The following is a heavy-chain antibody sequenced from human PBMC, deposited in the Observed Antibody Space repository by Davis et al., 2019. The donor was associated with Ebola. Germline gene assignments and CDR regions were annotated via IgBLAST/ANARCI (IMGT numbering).Heavy chain of an antibody. CDR2: INHSGST. D-gene: IGHD2-15*01. J-gene: IGHJ6*02. V-gene: IGHV4-34*01. CDR1: GGSFSGYY. Sequence: GSLRLSCAVYGGSFSGYYWSWIRQPPGKGLEWIGEINHSGSTNYNPSLKSRVTISVDTSKNQFSLKLSSVTAADTAVYYCARGLLQDYYYGMDVWGQGTTVTVSS. CDR3: ARGLLQDYYYGMDV.